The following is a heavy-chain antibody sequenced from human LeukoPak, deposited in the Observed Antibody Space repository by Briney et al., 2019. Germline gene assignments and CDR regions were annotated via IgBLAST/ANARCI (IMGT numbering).Heavy chain of an antibody. V-gene: IGHV6-1*01. CDR1: GDSVSSNSAA. CDR3: AREKGYSSWPNSE. D-gene: IGHD6-13*01. J-gene: IGHJ4*02. Sequence: SQTLSLTCAISGDSVSSNSAAWNWIRQFPSRGLEWLGRTYYRSKWYNDYAVSVKSRITINPDTSKNQFSLQLNSVTPEDTAVYYCAREKGYSSWPNSEWGQGTLVTVSS. CDR2: TYYRSKWYN.